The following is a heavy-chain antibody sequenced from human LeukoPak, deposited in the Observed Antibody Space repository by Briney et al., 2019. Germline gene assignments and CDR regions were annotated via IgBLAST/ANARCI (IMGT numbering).Heavy chain of an antibody. D-gene: IGHD1-26*01. Sequence: ASVKVSCKTSGGTFSSYAISWVRQAPGQGLEWMGGTIPMFDTANYAHKFQGRVTITADESTSTTYMELSSLKSDDMAVYYCARGGTTGSYRHINYFDPWGQGTLVTVSS. CDR2: TIPMFDTA. J-gene: IGHJ5*02. CDR3: ARGGTTGSYRHINYFDP. V-gene: IGHV1-69*13. CDR1: GGTFSSYA.